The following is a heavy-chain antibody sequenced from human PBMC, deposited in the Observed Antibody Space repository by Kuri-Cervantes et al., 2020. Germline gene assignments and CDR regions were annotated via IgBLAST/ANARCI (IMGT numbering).Heavy chain of an antibody. V-gene: IGHV2-5*02. CDR1: GFSLRTSLVG. CDR3: AHRVAAAGTNWFDP. Sequence: SGPTLVKPTQTLTLTCTFSGFSLRTSLVGVGWIRQPPGKALGWLALIYWDDDKRYSPSLKSRLTITKDTSINQVVLTMTNMDPVDTATYYCAHRVAAAGTNWFDPWGQGTLVTVSS. J-gene: IGHJ5*02. D-gene: IGHD6-13*01. CDR2: IYWDDDK.